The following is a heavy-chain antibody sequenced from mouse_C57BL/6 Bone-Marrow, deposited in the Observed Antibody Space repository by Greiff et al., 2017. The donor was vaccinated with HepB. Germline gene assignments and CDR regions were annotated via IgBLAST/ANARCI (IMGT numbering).Heavy chain of an antibody. J-gene: IGHJ2*01. CDR3: ASGWDYFDY. CDR2: IHPNSGST. D-gene: IGHD3-3*01. CDR1: GYTFTSYC. V-gene: IGHV1-64*01. Sequence: VQLQQPGAELVKPGASVKLSCKASGYTFTSYCMHWVKQRPGQGLEWIGMIHPNSGSTNYNEKFTSKATLTVDKSSSTAYLQRSSLTSEDSAVYYCASGWDYFDYWGQGTTLTVSS.